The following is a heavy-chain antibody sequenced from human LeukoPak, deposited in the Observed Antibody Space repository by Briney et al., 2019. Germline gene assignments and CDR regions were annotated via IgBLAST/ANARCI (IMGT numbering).Heavy chain of an antibody. D-gene: IGHD3-16*02. CDR1: GGSISSSSYY. J-gene: IGHJ4*02. Sequence: SETLSLTCTVSGGSISSSSYYWGWIRQPPGKGLEWIGSIYYSGSTYYNPSLKSRVTISVDTSKNQFSLKLSSVTAADTAVYYCARGPRLITFGGVIVRGIDYWGQGTLVTVSS. V-gene: IGHV4-39*01. CDR2: IYYSGST. CDR3: ARGPRLITFGGVIVRGIDY.